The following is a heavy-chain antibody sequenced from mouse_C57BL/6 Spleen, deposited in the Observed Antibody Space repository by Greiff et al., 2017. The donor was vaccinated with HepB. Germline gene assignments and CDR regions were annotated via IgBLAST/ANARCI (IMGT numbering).Heavy chain of an antibody. CDR1: GFTFSDYG. J-gene: IGHJ3*01. CDR3: ARMRDGYYAWFAY. V-gene: IGHV5-17*01. D-gene: IGHD2-3*01. Sequence: EVQGVESGGGLVKPGGSLKLSCAASGFTFSDYGMHWVRQAPEKGLEWVAYISSGSSTIYYADTVKGRFTISRDNAKNTLFLQMTSLRSEDTAMYYCARMRDGYYAWFAYWGQGTLVTVSA. CDR2: ISSGSSTI.